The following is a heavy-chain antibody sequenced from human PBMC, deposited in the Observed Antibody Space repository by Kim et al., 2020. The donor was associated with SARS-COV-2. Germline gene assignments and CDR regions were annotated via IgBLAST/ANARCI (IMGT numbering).Heavy chain of an antibody. Sequence: SETLSLTCTVSGGSISSSSYYWGWIRQPPGKGLEWIGSIYYSGSTYYNPSLKSRVTISVDTSKNQFSLKLSSVTAADTAVYYCARLCPSPGEQLLWAPWLCYWGQGTLVTVSS. D-gene: IGHD2-2*01. CDR1: GGSISSSSYY. J-gene: IGHJ4*02. V-gene: IGHV4-39*01. CDR2: IYYSGST. CDR3: ARLCPSPGEQLLWAPWLCY.